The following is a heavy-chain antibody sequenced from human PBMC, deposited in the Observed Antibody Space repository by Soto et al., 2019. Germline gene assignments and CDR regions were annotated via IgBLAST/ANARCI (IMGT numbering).Heavy chain of an antibody. CDR3: ATLPPRIVVVVLPFPS. J-gene: IGHJ4*02. V-gene: IGHV4-4*02. CDR1: GTSISSTFW. D-gene: IGHD2-15*01. Sequence: SETLSLTCVVSGTSISSTFWWTWVRQAPGKGLEWLGEVYHTGPAKYNPSLRNRATISVDKSNNQFSLKMTSVTAADTAVYYCATLPPRIVVVVLPFPSWGQGTQVTVSS. CDR2: VYHTGPA.